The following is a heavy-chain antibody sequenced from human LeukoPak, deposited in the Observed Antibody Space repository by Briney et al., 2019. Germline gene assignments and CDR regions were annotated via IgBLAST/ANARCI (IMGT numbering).Heavy chain of an antibody. Sequence: GGSLRLSCAASGFNVRRNYMSWVRQAPGKGLEWVSVIYSGGTTYYADSVTGRFTISRDNSNNTVFLQMNSLRVEDTALYYCARERFSYAPHDAFDIWGQGTMVTVSS. CDR3: ARERFSYAPHDAFDI. D-gene: IGHD3-16*01. V-gene: IGHV3-66*01. J-gene: IGHJ3*02. CDR1: GFNVRRNY. CDR2: IYSGGTT.